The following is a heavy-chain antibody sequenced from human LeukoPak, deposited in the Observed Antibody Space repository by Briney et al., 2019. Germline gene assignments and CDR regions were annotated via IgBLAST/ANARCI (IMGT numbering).Heavy chain of an antibody. D-gene: IGHD6-19*01. CDR2: IYYSGST. Sequence: WIRQPPGKGLEWIGSIYYSGSTYYNPSLKSRVTISVDTSKNQFSLKLSSVTAADTAVYYCARRGSGWYYFDYWGQGTLVTVSS. J-gene: IGHJ4*02. CDR3: ARRGSGWYYFDY. V-gene: IGHV4-39*01.